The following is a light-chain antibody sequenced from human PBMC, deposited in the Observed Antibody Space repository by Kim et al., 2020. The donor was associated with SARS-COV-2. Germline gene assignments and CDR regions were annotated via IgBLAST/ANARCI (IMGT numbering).Light chain of an antibody. Sequence: EIVMTQSPATLSVSPGERVTLSCRASQSISTNLAWYQQKPGQAPTPLIYGASTRASGVPARFSGSGSGTEFTLTISSLQSEDFGLYYCQQFTDWPRTFGQGTKLEI. CDR3: QQFTDWPRT. V-gene: IGKV3-15*01. J-gene: IGKJ2*01. CDR1: QSISTN. CDR2: GAS.